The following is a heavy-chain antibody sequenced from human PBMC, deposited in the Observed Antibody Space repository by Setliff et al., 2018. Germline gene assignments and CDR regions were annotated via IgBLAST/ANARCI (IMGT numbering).Heavy chain of an antibody. Sequence: GGSLRLSCAASGFTFSSYWMSWVRQAPGKGLEWVANIKQDGSEKYYVDSVKGRFTISRDNAKNSLYLQMNSLRAEDTAVYYCARDDDSSGYYSYYYMDVWGKGTTVTVSS. D-gene: IGHD3-22*01. V-gene: IGHV3-7*03. CDR1: GFTFSSYW. J-gene: IGHJ6*03. CDR3: ARDDDSSGYYSYYYMDV. CDR2: IKQDGSEK.